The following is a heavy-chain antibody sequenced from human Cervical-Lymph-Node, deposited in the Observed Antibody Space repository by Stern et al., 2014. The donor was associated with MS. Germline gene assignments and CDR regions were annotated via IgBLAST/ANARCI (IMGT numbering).Heavy chain of an antibody. V-gene: IGHV1-2*06. D-gene: IGHD1-26*01. CDR3: ARGVGATWEDAFDI. J-gene: IGHJ3*02. CDR1: GYTFTGYY. Sequence: QDQLVQSGAEVKKPGASVKVSCKASGYTFTGYYMHWVRQAPGQGLEWMGRINPNRGGTNYAQKFQGRVTMTRDTSISTAYMELSRLRSDDTAVYYCARGVGATWEDAFDIWGQGTMVTVSS. CDR2: INPNRGGT.